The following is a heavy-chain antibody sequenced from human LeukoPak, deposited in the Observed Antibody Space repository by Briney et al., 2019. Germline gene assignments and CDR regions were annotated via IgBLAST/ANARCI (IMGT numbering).Heavy chain of an antibody. Sequence: GGSLRLSCVVSTTTFSNYAMCWVRQAPGKRLERVTCITGSGGSTSYADSVKGRFTISRDNSKNTLFLQMNSLRGEDTAVYYCARDPGTGNNYFDYWGQGTLATVSS. V-gene: IGHV3-23*01. CDR3: ARDPGTGNNYFDY. CDR2: ITGSGGST. J-gene: IGHJ4*02. CDR1: TTTFSNYA.